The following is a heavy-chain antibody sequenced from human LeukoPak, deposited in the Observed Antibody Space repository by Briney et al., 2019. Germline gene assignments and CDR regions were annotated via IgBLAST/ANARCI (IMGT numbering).Heavy chain of an antibody. J-gene: IGHJ4*02. Sequence: PGGSLRLSCAASGFTFSDYHMNWIRQAPGKGLEWVSYISSSATTIYYADSVKGRFTISRDNAKKSLYLQMNSLRAEDTAVYYCARDHSSSWNYFDYWGQGTLVTVSS. CDR1: GFTFSDYH. V-gene: IGHV3-11*04. CDR3: ARDHSSSWNYFDY. CDR2: ISSSATTI. D-gene: IGHD6-13*01.